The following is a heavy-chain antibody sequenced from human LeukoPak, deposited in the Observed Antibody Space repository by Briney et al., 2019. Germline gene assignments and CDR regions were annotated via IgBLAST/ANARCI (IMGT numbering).Heavy chain of an antibody. J-gene: IGHJ4*02. Sequence: GGSLRLSCVASGVSFSGYAMDWVRQAPGKGLEWVAFIQYDGSQKSYVDSVKGRFTISRDNSKNTLYLQMNSLRADDTALYYCASGYNYGFDYWGQGTLVTVSS. V-gene: IGHV3-30*02. CDR2: IQYDGSQK. D-gene: IGHD5-24*01. CDR3: ASGYNYGFDY. CDR1: GVSFSGYA.